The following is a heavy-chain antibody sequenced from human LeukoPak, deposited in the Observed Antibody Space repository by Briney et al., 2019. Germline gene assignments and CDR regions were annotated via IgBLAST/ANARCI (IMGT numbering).Heavy chain of an antibody. V-gene: IGHV1-46*01. CDR1: GYTFTGYY. J-gene: IGHJ3*02. CDR2: INPSGGST. CDR3: ARGYDSSGSLPHAFDI. Sequence: ASVKVSCKASGYTFTGYYMHWVRQAPGQGLEWMGIINPSGGSTSYAQKFQGRVTMTRDMSTSTVYMELSSLRSEDTAVYYCARGYDSSGSLPHAFDIWGQGTMVTVSS. D-gene: IGHD3-22*01.